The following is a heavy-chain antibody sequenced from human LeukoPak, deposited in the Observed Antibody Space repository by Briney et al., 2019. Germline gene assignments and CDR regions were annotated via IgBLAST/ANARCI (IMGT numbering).Heavy chain of an antibody. Sequence: SETLSLTCTVSGGSISSYYWSWIRQPPGKGLEWIGYIYTSGSTNYNPSLMSRVTISVDMSKNQFSLKLSSVTAADTAVYYCARRMKAAGKYYYYMDVWGKGTTVTVSS. CDR2: IYTSGST. J-gene: IGHJ6*03. V-gene: IGHV4-4*09. CDR3: ARRMKAAGKYYYYMDV. D-gene: IGHD6-13*01. CDR1: GGSISSYY.